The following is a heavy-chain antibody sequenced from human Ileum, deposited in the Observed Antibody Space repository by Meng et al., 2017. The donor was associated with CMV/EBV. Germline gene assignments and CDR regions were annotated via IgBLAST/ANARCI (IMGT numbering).Heavy chain of an antibody. CDR1: FSTFG. CDR3: VQGGSCSSTTCYNLGWFAP. CDR2: IRYDGSNK. D-gene: IGHD2-2*03. Sequence: FSTFGMHWVRQAPGKGLEWVAFIRYDGSNKYYADSVKGRFTISRDNSKNTLYLQLNSLRAEDTAVYYCVQGGSCSSTTCYNLGWFAPWGQGTLVTVSS. V-gene: IGHV3-30*02. J-gene: IGHJ5*02.